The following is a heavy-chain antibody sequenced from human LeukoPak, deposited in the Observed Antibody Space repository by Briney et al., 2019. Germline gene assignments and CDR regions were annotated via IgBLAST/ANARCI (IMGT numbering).Heavy chain of an antibody. Sequence: GGSLRLSCAASGFSFISYAMYWVRQAPGKGLEWVALISYEGSNKYYADSVKGRFTISRDNSKNTLYLQMNSLRAEDTAVYYCARRPSPFDSSGYYHLVDWGQGTLVTASS. V-gene: IGHV3-30*04. CDR3: ARRPSPFDSSGYYHLVD. CDR1: GFSFISYA. J-gene: IGHJ4*02. CDR2: ISYEGSNK. D-gene: IGHD3-22*01.